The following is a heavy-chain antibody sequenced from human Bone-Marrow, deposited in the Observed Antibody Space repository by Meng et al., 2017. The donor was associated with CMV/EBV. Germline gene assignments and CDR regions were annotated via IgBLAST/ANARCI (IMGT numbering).Heavy chain of an antibody. Sequence: GGSLRLSCAASGFTFSDYYMSWIRQAPGKGLEWVSYISSSGSTIYYEDSVKGRFTISRDSAKNSLYLQLNSLRVEDTAVYYCSRENSGHDYWGQGTLVAVSS. CDR2: ISSSGSTI. CDR1: GFTFSDYY. J-gene: IGHJ4*02. CDR3: SRENSGHDY. V-gene: IGHV3-11*04.